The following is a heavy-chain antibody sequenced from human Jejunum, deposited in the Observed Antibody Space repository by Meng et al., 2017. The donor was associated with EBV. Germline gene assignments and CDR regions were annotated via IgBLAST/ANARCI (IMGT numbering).Heavy chain of an antibody. CDR2: IGGPGTDT. Sequence: FVXPXXXLRVXXXMSGFTFDSYSMTWVRQGPGKGLECVSSIGGPGTDTYYADSVKGRFTISRDNSQNLLSLQMNSLRAEDTATYYCAKDGVPRNGVWDYFDLWGQGTLVTVSS. CDR3: AKDGVPRNGVWDYFDL. D-gene: IGHD1-14*01. V-gene: IGHV3-23*01. J-gene: IGHJ4*02. CDR1: GFTFDSYS.